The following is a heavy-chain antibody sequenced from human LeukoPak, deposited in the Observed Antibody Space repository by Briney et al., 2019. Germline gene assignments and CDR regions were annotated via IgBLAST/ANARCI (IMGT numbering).Heavy chain of an antibody. J-gene: IGHJ6*02. D-gene: IGHD6-13*01. CDR1: GGSISSYY. Sequence: SETLSLTCTVSGGSISSYYWNWIRQPAGKGLEWIGRIYTRGSTNYNPFLMSRVTMSVDTSKNQFSLKLSSVTAADTAVYYCARDLWQQLGMDVWGQGTTVTVSS. CDR3: ARDLWQQLGMDV. V-gene: IGHV4-4*07. CDR2: IYTRGST.